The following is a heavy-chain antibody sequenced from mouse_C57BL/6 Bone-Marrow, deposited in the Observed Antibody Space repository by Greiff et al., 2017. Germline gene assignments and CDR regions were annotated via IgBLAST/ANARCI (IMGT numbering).Heavy chain of an antibody. Sequence: EVQLQQSGAELVRPGASVKLSCTASGFNIKDDYMHWVKQRPEQGLEWIGWIDPENGDTEYAPKFQGKATLTADTSSNTAYLQLSSLTSEDAAVYYCATALSLYWGQGTTLTVSS. CDR3: ATALSLY. CDR2: IDPENGDT. CDR1: GFNIKDDY. V-gene: IGHV14-4*01. J-gene: IGHJ2*01.